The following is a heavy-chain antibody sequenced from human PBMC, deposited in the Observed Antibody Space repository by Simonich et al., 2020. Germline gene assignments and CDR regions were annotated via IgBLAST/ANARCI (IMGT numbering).Heavy chain of an antibody. CDR1: GGSISSYY. J-gene: IGHJ4*02. CDR3: ARGGLYFDY. V-gene: IGHV4-59*01. Sequence: QVQLQDSGPGLVKPSETLSLTCTVSGGSISSYYGSWIRQPPGKGLGWIGYIYYSGSTNYNPSLKSRVTISVDTSKNQFSLKLSSVTAADTAVYYCARGGLYFDYWGQGTLVTVSS. CDR2: IYYSGST. D-gene: IGHD2-15*01.